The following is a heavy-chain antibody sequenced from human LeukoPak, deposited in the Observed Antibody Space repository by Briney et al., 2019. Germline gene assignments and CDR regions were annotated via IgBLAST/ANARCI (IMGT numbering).Heavy chain of an antibody. J-gene: IGHJ6*03. CDR3: ARDRTLIQGFWSGYVSYYYMDV. CDR1: GYTFTGYY. CDR2: INPNSGGT. V-gene: IGHV1-2*02. D-gene: IGHD3-3*01. Sequence: ASVKVSCKASGYTFTGYYMHWVRQAPGQGLEWMGWINPNSGGTNYAQKFQGRVTMTRDTSISTAYMELSRLRSDDTAVYYCARDRTLIQGFWSGYVSYYYMDVWGKGTTVTVSS.